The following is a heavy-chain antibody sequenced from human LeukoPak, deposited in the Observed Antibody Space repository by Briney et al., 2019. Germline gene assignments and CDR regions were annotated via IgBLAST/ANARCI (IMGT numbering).Heavy chain of an antibody. V-gene: IGHV3-21*01. J-gene: IGHJ4*02. CDR1: GFTFSSYS. CDR2: ISSSSSYI. Sequence: GGSLRLSCAASGFTFSSYSMNWVRQAPGKWLEWVSSISSSSSYIYYADSVKGRFTISRDNAKNSLYLQMNGLGAEDTAVYYCATTRLSDDYWGQGTLVTVSS. D-gene: IGHD3-3*01. CDR3: ATTRLSDDY.